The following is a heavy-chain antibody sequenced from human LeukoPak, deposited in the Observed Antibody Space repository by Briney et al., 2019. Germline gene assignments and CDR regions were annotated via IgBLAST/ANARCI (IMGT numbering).Heavy chain of an antibody. CDR1: GFTFSSYW. V-gene: IGHV3-7*01. D-gene: IGHD6-25*01. CDR2: IKQDGSEK. J-gene: IGHJ6*03. CDR3: ARGIAAFGPADYYYYMDV. Sequence: GGSLRLSCAASGFTFSSYWMSWVRQAPGKGLEWVANIKQDGSEKYYVDSVKGRFTISRDNAKNSLYLQMNSLRTEDTAVYYCARGIAAFGPADYYYYMDVWGKGTTVTVSS.